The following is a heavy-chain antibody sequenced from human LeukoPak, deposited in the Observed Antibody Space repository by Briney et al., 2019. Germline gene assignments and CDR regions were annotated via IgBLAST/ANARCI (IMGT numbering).Heavy chain of an antibody. J-gene: IGHJ4*02. V-gene: IGHV3-23*01. CDR1: GFTFSSYA. Sequence: GGSLRLSCAASGFTFSSYAMSWVRQAPGKGLEWVSAISGSGGSTYYADSVKGRFTIPRDNSKNTLYLQTNSLRAEDTAVYYCAKDRGDSSGYYDYWGQGTLVTVSS. D-gene: IGHD3-22*01. CDR2: ISGSGGST. CDR3: AKDRGDSSGYYDY.